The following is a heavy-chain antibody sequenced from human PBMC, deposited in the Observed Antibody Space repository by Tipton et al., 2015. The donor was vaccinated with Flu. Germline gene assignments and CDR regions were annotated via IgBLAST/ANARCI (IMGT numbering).Heavy chain of an antibody. CDR3: SKAVGATTHYFDY. D-gene: IGHD1-26*01. CDR1: GFTFRNYE. CDR2: ISSSGDTK. Sequence: SLRLSCAASGFTFRNYEMNWVRQAPGKGLEWVSFISSSGDTKYYADSVKGRFTISRDTAKDLLYLQMNSLRAEDTAVYYCSKAVGATTHYFDYWGQGTLVTVSS. V-gene: IGHV3-48*03. J-gene: IGHJ4*02.